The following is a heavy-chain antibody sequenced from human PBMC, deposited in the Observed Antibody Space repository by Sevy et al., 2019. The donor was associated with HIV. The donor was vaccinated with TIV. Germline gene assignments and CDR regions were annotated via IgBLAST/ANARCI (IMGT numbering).Heavy chain of an antibody. CDR1: GGSISSSSYY. D-gene: IGHD3-22*01. Sequence: SQTLSLTCTVSGGSISSSSYYWGWIRQPPGKGLEWIGSIYYSGSTYYNPSLKSRVTISVDTSKNQFSLKLSSVTAADTAVYYYARLTYYYDSSGYYRVDAFDIWGQGTMVTVSS. J-gene: IGHJ3*02. CDR2: IYYSGST. CDR3: ARLTYYYDSSGYYRVDAFDI. V-gene: IGHV4-39*01.